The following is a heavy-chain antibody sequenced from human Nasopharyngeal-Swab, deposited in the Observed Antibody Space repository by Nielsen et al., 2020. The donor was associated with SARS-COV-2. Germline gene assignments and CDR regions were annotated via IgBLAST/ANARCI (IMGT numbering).Heavy chain of an antibody. D-gene: IGHD2-15*01. CDR3: ARDVAWWGSDYYYGMDV. CDR1: GYTLTELS. Sequence: ASVKVSCKVSGYTLTELSMHWVRQATGQGLEWMGWMNPNSGNTGYAQKFQGRVTMTRNTSISTAYMELSSLRSEDTAVYYCARDVAWWGSDYYYGMDVWGQGTTVTVSS. J-gene: IGHJ6*02. CDR2: MNPNSGNT. V-gene: IGHV1-8*01.